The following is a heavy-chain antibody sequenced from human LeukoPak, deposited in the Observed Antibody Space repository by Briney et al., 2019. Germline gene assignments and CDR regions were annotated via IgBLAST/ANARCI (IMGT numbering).Heavy chain of an antibody. J-gene: IGHJ4*02. V-gene: IGHV4-61*05. CDR2: VYYSGAT. CDR3: ARRVAVTGIYCFDL. CDR1: GGSINTNDYY. D-gene: IGHD6-19*01. Sequence: SETLSLPCTLSGGSINTNDYYWGWIRQPPGKGLEWIGYVYYSGATNYNPSLKSRVTISLEASKNQFSLRLTSVTAADTAVYYCARRVAVTGIYCFDLWGQGTPVTVSS.